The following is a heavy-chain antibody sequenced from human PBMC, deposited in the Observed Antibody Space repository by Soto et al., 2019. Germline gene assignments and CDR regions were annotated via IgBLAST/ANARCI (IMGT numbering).Heavy chain of an antibody. D-gene: IGHD2-15*01. CDR2: ISAKKGNT. CDR3: AREILSPDFYFHGMDV. J-gene: IGHJ6*02. V-gene: IGHV1-18*04. CDR1: GYTFTSYG. Sequence: QGQLVQSGAEVMKPGASVKVSCKASGYTFTSYGISWVRQAPGQGLEWMGWISAKKGNTKYAQKFQGRVTMTTDTSTSTAYMELSSLRSDDTAVYYCAREILSPDFYFHGMDVWGQGTTVTVSS.